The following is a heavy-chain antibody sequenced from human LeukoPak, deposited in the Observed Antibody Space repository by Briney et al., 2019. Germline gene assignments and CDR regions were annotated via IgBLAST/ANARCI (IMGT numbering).Heavy chain of an antibody. CDR2: IDPSDSYT. CDR1: GYSFTSYW. Sequence: GESLQISCKGSGYSFTSYWISWVRQMPGKGLEWMGRIDPSDSYTNYSPSFQGHVTISADKSISTAYLQWSSLKASDTAMYYCARSRISAATPGAFDIWGQGTMVTVSS. CDR3: ARSRISAATPGAFDI. J-gene: IGHJ3*02. D-gene: IGHD2-15*01. V-gene: IGHV5-10-1*01.